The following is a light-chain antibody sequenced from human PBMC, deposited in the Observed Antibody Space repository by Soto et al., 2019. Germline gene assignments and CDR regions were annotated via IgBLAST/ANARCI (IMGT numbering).Light chain of an antibody. J-gene: IGLJ1*01. V-gene: IGLV2-14*01. CDR3: SSSTSSNTCV. CDR2: EVI. CDR1: NSDVNY. Sequence: QSALTQPASVSGAPGQSITISCTGTNSDVNYVSWHQQHPGKAPKLMIYEVINRSSGVSTRFSGSKSGNTASLTISGLQAEDEADYYCSSSTSSNTCVFGTGTKSPS.